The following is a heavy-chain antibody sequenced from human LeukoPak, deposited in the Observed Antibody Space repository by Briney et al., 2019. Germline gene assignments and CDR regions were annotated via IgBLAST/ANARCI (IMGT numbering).Heavy chain of an antibody. V-gene: IGHV4-34*01. Sequence: PSETLSLTCAVYGGSFSGYYWSWIRQPPGKGLEWIGEINHSGSTNYNPSLKSRVTISVDTSKNQFSLHLNSLTAADTAVYYCAITLGPQLVDYWGRGTLVTVSS. CDR1: GGSFSGYY. CDR2: INHSGST. D-gene: IGHD6-13*01. CDR3: AITLGPQLVDY. J-gene: IGHJ4*02.